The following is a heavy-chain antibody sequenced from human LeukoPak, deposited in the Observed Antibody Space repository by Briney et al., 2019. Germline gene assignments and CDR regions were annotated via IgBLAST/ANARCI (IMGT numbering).Heavy chain of an antibody. CDR2: TYYRSKWYY. CDR3: ARIAVAGPLS. CDR1: GDSVSSSSAA. D-gene: IGHD6-13*01. J-gene: IGHJ4*02. V-gene: IGHV6-1*01. Sequence: SQILSLTSDISGDSVSSSSAAWSWIRQSQSRGLEWLGRTYYRSKWYYEYAVSVKSRITINPDTSKNQFSLHLNSVTPEDTAVYYCARIAVAGPLSWGQGTLVTVSS.